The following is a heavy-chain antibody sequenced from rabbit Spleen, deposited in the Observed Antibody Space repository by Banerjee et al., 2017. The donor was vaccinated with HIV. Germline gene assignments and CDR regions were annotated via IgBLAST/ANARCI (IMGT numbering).Heavy chain of an antibody. J-gene: IGHJ6*01. Sequence: QLKETGGGLVQPGGSLTLSCEASGFDFTSDYMSWVRQAPGKGLEWIGLIYTAGGTTDYASWVNGRFTISSQNAQNTLYLQLNSLTAADTATYFCARDGTGGSYFALWGQGTLVTVS. CDR2: IYTAGGTT. D-gene: IGHD8-1*01. CDR1: GFDFTSDY. CDR3: ARDGTGGSYFAL. V-gene: IGHV1S7*01.